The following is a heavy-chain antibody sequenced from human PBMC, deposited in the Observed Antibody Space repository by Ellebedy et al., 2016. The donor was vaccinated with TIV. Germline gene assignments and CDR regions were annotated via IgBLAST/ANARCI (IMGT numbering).Heavy chain of an antibody. CDR3: ARGGAIYYYYYYGMDV. Sequence: ASVKVSXXASGGTFSSYAISWVRQAPGQGLEWMGWMNPNSGNTGYAQKFQGRVTMTRNTSISTVYMELSSLRSEDTAVYYCARGGAIYYYYYYGMDVWGQGTTVTVSS. V-gene: IGHV1-8*02. CDR2: MNPNSGNT. D-gene: IGHD1-26*01. J-gene: IGHJ6*02. CDR1: GGTFSSYA.